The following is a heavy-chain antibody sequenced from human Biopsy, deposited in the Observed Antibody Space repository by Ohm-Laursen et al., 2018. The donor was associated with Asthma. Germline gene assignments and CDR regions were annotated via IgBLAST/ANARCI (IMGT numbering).Heavy chain of an antibody. Sequence: SLRLSCAAAGFTFSSYGMHWVRQAPGEGLEWVAVMSFDGRQTYYADSVKGRFTISRDNSKNTLYMQMNSLRAEDTAVYYCAKERYYDFWSGYPIWGQGTMVTVSS. D-gene: IGHD3-3*01. V-gene: IGHV3-30*18. CDR2: MSFDGRQT. CDR1: GFTFSSYG. CDR3: AKERYYDFWSGYPI. J-gene: IGHJ3*02.